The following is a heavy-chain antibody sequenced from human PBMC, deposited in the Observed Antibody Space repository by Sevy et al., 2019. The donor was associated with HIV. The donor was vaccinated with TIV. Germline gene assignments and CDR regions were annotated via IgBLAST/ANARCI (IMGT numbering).Heavy chain of an antibody. Sequence: GGSLRLSCAASGFTFSSYAMSWVRQAPGKGLEWVSAISGSGGSTYYADSVKARFTISIDNCKHVMYLQMNSLSAEDRAVYYCAKVDSSGYYSVSGFDYWAQGSLVTVSS. CDR3: AKVDSSGYYSVSGFDY. CDR1: GFTFSSYA. V-gene: IGHV3-23*01. D-gene: IGHD3-22*01. CDR2: ISGSGGST. J-gene: IGHJ4*02.